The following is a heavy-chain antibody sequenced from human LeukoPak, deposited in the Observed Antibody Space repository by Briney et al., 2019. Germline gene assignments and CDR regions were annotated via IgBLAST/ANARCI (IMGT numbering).Heavy chain of an antibody. J-gene: IGHJ4*02. Sequence: RGESLKISCKCSGYSFTSYWIGWVREMPGKGLEWMVIMYPGDSDTRYSPSFQGQVTISADKSISTAYLQWSSLKASDTAMYYCARLIVVVPAAHSYYFDYWGQGTLVTVSS. V-gene: IGHV5-51*01. CDR3: ARLIVVVPAAHSYYFDY. D-gene: IGHD2-2*01. CDR1: GYSFTSYW. CDR2: MYPGDSDT.